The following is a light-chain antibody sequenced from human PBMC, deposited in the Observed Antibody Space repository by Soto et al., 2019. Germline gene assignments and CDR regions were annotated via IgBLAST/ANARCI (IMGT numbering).Light chain of an antibody. CDR1: SSNIGSNT. V-gene: IGLV1-44*01. J-gene: IGLJ3*02. Sequence: QSVLTQPPSASGTPGQRVTISCYGSSSNIGSNTVNWYQQFPGTAPKLLIYGDNQRPSGVPDRFSGSKSGTSASLAISGLQSEDETDYYCATWDDSLNGWVFGGGTQLTVL. CDR2: GDN. CDR3: ATWDDSLNGWV.